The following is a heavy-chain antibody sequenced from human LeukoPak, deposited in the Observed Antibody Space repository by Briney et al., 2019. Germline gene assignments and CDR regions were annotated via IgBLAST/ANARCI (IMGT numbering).Heavy chain of an antibody. Sequence: PSETLSLTCTVSGGSISSSSYYWGWIRQPPGKGLEWIGSIYYSGSTNYNPSLKSRVTISVDTSKNQFSLKVCSVTAADTAVYYCARVGTTVTTNWFDPWGQGTLVTVSS. V-gene: IGHV4-39*07. CDR2: IYYSGST. D-gene: IGHD4-11*01. CDR3: ARVGTTVTTNWFDP. J-gene: IGHJ5*02. CDR1: GGSISSSSYY.